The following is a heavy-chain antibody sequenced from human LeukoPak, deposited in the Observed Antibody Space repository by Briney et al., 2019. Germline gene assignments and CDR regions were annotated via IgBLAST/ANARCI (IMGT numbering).Heavy chain of an antibody. Sequence: GGSLRLSCAASGFTFSSYSMNWVRQAPGKGLEWVSSISSSSSYIYYADSVKGRFTISRDNAKNSLYLQMNSLRAEDTAVYYCARGDSSGYYWGDYYYMDVWGKGTTVTVSS. CDR2: ISSSSSYI. CDR3: ARGDSSGYYWGDYYYMDV. V-gene: IGHV3-21*01. CDR1: GFTFSSYS. D-gene: IGHD3-22*01. J-gene: IGHJ6*03.